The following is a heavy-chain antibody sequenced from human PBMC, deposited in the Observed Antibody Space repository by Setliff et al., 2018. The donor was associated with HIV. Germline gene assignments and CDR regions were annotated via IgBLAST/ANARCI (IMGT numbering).Heavy chain of an antibody. CDR1: GFTFSNFW. CDR2: IKKDGSEI. Sequence: GGSLRLSCAASGFTFSNFWMDWVRQAPGKGLEWVATIKKDGSEIYYVDSVKGRFTISRDNARTSLYLEMSSLRVEDTAVYYCVRTIYEWGAFDVWGQGTMVTVSS. J-gene: IGHJ3*01. CDR3: VRTIYEWGAFDV. V-gene: IGHV3-7*03. D-gene: IGHD2-8*01.